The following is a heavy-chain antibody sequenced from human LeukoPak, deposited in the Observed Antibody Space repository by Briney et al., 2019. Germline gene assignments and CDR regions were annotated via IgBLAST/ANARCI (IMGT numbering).Heavy chain of an antibody. CDR3: ATDRITMIGDAFDI. V-gene: IGHV1-18*01. CDR1: VYTFTSYV. Sequence: ASVKVSRKASVYTFTSYVISWVRQAPGQGVEWVGWISAYNGNTNYAQKLNGRVTMTTDTSTSTAYMELRSLRSDDTAVYYCATDRITMIGDAFDIWGQGTMVTVSS. D-gene: IGHD3-22*01. CDR2: ISAYNGNT. J-gene: IGHJ3*02.